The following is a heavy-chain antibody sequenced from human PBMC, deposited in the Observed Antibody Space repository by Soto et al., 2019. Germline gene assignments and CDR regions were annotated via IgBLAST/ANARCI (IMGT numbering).Heavy chain of an antibody. V-gene: IGHV3-7*03. J-gene: IGHJ4*02. CDR1: GFTFSSYW. Sequence: EVQLVESGGGLVQPGGSLRLSCAASGFTFSSYWMSWVRQAPGKGLEWVANIKQDGSEKYYADPVKGRFTISRDNAKNSLYLQMNGLRAEDAAVYYCATDGHGSGRWGQGTLVTVSS. CDR2: IKQDGSEK. D-gene: IGHD3-10*01. CDR3: ATDGHGSGR.